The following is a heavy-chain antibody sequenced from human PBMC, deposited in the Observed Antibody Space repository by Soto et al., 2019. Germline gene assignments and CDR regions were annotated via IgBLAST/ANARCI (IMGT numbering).Heavy chain of an antibody. Sequence: QVQLQESGPGLVKPSETLSLTCTVSGGSISSYYWSWIRQPPGKGLEWIGYIYYSGSTNYNPSLKSRVTISVDTSKNQFSLKLSSVTAVDTAVYYCARHLASRYDFWSGYSTDAFDIWGQGTMVTVSS. CDR1: GGSISSYY. D-gene: IGHD3-3*01. CDR2: IYYSGST. V-gene: IGHV4-59*08. CDR3: ARHLASRYDFWSGYSTDAFDI. J-gene: IGHJ3*02.